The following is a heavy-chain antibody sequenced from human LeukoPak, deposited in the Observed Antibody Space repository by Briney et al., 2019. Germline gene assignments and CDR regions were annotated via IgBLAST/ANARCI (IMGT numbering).Heavy chain of an antibody. V-gene: IGHV3-30*02. Sequence: GGSLRLPCAASGFTFSSYGMHWVRQAPGKGLEWVAFIRYDGGNKYYADSVKGRFTISRDNSKNTLYLQMNSLRAEDTAVYYCAKDPSTYYDFWSGSDWGQGTLVTVSS. CDR1: GFTFSSYG. CDR2: IRYDGGNK. J-gene: IGHJ4*02. CDR3: AKDPSTYYDFWSGSD. D-gene: IGHD3-3*01.